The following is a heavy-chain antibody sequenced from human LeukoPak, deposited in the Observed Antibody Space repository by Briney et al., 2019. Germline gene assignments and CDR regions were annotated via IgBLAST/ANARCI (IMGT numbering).Heavy chain of an antibody. CDR1: GFTFSSYW. J-gene: IGHJ2*01. CDR3: AAGGDPSWYFDL. CDR2: IKQDGSEK. V-gene: IGHV3-7*01. D-gene: IGHD4-17*01. Sequence: GGSPRLSCAASGFTFSSYWMSWVRQAPGKGLEWVANIKQDGSEKYYVDSVKGRFTISRDNAKNSLYLQMNSLRAEDTAVYYCAAGGDPSWYFDLWGRGTLVTVSS.